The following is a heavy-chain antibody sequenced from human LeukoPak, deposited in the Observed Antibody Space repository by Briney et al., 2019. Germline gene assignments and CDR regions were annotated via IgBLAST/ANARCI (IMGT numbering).Heavy chain of an antibody. CDR3: ARDPVGANGVFDY. V-gene: IGHV1-18*01. J-gene: IGHJ4*02. CDR2: ISAFNGNT. Sequence: ASVKVSCKASGYIFNSYGISWVRQAPAQGLEWMGWISAFNGNTNYAQKFQGRGTMTTGTSTNTAYMELRSLSSDDTAVYFCARDPVGANGVFDYWGQGTLVTVSS. CDR1: GYIFNSYG. D-gene: IGHD1-26*01.